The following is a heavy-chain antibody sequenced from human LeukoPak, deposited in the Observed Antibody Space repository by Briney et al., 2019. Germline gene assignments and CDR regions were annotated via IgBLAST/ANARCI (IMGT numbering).Heavy chain of an antibody. V-gene: IGHV4-30-2*01. J-gene: IGHJ4*02. CDR3: ARATWGYFDY. CDR1: GGSISSGGYS. D-gene: IGHD3-16*01. Sequence: SETLSPTCAVSGGSISSGGYSWSWIQQPPGKGLEWIGYIYHSGSTYYNPSLKSRVTISVDRSKNQFSLKLSSVTAADTAVYYCARATWGYFDYWGQGTLVTVSS. CDR2: IYHSGST.